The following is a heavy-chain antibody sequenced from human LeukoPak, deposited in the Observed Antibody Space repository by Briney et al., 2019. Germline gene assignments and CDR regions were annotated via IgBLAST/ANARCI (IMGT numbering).Heavy chain of an antibody. CDR1: GFTFSSYA. Sequence: HPGESLRLSCAASGFTFSSYAMSWDRQAPGEGLEWVSAISGSGGRTYYASSVKGWLTISRDNSKHTLYLQLNSLRAEDTAVYYCQEITFGGVIVPWGQGTLLTVSS. J-gene: IGHJ5*02. D-gene: IGHD3-16*02. V-gene: IGHV3-23*01. CDR3: QEITFGGVIVP. CDR2: ISGSGGRT.